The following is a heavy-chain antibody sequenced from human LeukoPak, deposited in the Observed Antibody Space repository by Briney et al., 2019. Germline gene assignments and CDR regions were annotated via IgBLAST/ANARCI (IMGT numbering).Heavy chain of an antibody. CDR3: ARGGGPYYDFWSGPYLGG. J-gene: IGHJ4*02. V-gene: IGHV4-59*01. CDR1: GGSISSYY. D-gene: IGHD3-3*01. CDR2: IYYSGST. Sequence: PSETLSLTCTVSGGSISSYYWSWIRQPPGKGLEWIGYIYYSGSTNYNPSLKSRVTISADTSKNQFSLKLSCVTAADTAVYYCARGGGPYYDFWSGPYLGGWGQGTLVTVSS.